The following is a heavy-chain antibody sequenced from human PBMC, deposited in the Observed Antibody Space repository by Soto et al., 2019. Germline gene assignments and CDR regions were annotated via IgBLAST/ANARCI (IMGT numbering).Heavy chain of an antibody. J-gene: IGHJ6*02. Sequence: SVKVSCKASGGTFSSYAISWVRQAPGQGLEWMGGIIPIFGTANYAQKFQGRVTITADESTSTAYMELSSLRSEDTAVYYCARDAVYSNYVNHYYYGMDVWGQGTTVTVSS. CDR2: IIPIFGTA. V-gene: IGHV1-69*13. CDR1: GGTFSSYA. D-gene: IGHD4-4*01. CDR3: ARDAVYSNYVNHYYYGMDV.